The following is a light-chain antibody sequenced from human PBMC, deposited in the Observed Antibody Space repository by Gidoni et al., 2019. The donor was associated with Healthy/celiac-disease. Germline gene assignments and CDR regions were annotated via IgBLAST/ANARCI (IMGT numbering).Light chain of an antibody. CDR3: QSYDSSNHVV. CDR1: SRSIASNY. V-gene: IGLV6-57*02. J-gene: IGLJ2*01. Sequence: NFMLTQPHSVSESQGKTVTISCTGSSRSIASNYVQWYQQRPGSAPTTVIYEDNQSPSGVPDRFSGSIDSSSNSASLTISGLKTEDEADYYCQSYDSSNHVVFGGGTKLTVL. CDR2: EDN.